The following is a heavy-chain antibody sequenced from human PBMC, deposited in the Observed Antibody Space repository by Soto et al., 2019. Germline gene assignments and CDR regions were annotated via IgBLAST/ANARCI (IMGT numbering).Heavy chain of an antibody. CDR2: ISGSGGST. CDR1: GFTFSSYA. CDR3: ANLVETSSSSDY. V-gene: IGHV3-23*01. Sequence: GGSLRLSCAASGFTFSSYAMSWVHQAPGKGLEWVSAISGSGGSTYYADSVKGRFTISRDNSKNTLYLQMNSLRAEDTAVYYCANLVETSSSSDYWGQGTLVTVSS. D-gene: IGHD6-6*01. J-gene: IGHJ4*02.